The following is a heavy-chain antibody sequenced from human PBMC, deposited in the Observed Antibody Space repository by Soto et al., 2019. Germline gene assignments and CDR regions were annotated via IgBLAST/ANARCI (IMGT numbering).Heavy chain of an antibody. J-gene: IGHJ6*02. CDR3: ARFSSGWYGRETPYYYYGMDV. CDR2: IIPIFGTA. CDR1: GGTFSSYA. D-gene: IGHD6-19*01. V-gene: IGHV1-69*13. Sequence: SVKVSCKASGGTFSSYAISWVRQAPGQGLEWMGGIIPIFGTANYAQKFQGRVTITADESTSTAYMELSSLRSEDTAVYYCARFSSGWYGRETPYYYYGMDVWGQGTTVTVS.